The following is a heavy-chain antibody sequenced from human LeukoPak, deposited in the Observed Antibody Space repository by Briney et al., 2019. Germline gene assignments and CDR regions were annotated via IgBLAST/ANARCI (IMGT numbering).Heavy chain of an antibody. J-gene: IGHJ5*02. CDR3: ARGRRSSGRYRNSGWYGGHWLDP. Sequence: PSETLSLTCTVSGGSISSSSYYWGWIRQPPGKGLEWIGSIYYSGSTYYNPSLKSRVTISVDTSKNQFSLKLSSVTAADTAVYYCARGRRSSGRYRNSGWYGGHWLDPWGQGTLVTASS. CDR2: IYYSGST. CDR1: GGSISSSSYY. V-gene: IGHV4-39*07. D-gene: IGHD6-19*01.